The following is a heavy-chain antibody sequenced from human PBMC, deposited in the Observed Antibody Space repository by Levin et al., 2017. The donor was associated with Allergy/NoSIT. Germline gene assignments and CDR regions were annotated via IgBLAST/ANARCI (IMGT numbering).Heavy chain of an antibody. CDR1: GGSISSSSYY. Sequence: PGGSLRLSCTVSGGSISSSSYYWGWIRQPPGKGLEWIGSIYSSGSTYYNPSLKSRVTISVDTSKNQFSLKLNSVTAADTAVYYCARHSPTKYIDYWGQGTLVTVSS. J-gene: IGHJ4*02. CDR2: IYSSGST. CDR3: ARHSPTKYIDY. D-gene: IGHD5-12*01. V-gene: IGHV4-39*01.